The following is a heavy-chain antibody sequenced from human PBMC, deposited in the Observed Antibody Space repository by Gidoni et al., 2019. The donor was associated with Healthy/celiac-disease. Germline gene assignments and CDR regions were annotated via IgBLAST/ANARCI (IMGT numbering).Heavy chain of an antibody. Sequence: EVQLVVSGGGLVKPGGSLSLPFAASGFPSSRHRLNCVRQAPGKGLGWVSSISSSSSYIYYADSVKGRFTISRDNAKNSLYLQMNSLRAEDTAVYYCARDRVVVTAIQYYYYYGMDVWGQGTTVTVSS. CDR3: ARDRVVVTAIQYYYYYGMDV. CDR2: ISSSSSYI. D-gene: IGHD2-21*02. V-gene: IGHV3-21*01. J-gene: IGHJ6*02. CDR1: GFPSSRHR.